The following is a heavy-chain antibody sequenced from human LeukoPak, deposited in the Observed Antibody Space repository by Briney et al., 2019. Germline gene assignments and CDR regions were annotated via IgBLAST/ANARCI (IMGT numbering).Heavy chain of an antibody. CDR2: ISAYNGNT. Sequence: ASVKVSCKASGYTFTSYGISWVRQAPGQGLEWMGWISAYNGNTNYAQKLQGRVTMTTDTSTSTAYMELRSLRPDDTAVYYCARAPTVVTTSSYNWFDPWGQGTLVTVSS. CDR3: ARAPTVVTTSSYNWFDP. V-gene: IGHV1-18*01. J-gene: IGHJ5*02. D-gene: IGHD4-23*01. CDR1: GYTFTSYG.